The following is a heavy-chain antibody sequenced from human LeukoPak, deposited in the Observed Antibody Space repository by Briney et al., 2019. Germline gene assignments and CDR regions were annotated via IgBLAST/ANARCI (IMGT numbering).Heavy chain of an antibody. CDR2: IRYDGGDK. V-gene: IGHV3-30*02. Sequence: GGSLRLSCAASGLTFGSYGMHWVRQAPGNGLEWVTFIRYDGGDKYYADSVKGRFTISRDNSKNTLYLQMNSLRAEDTGVYYCARDLGAVMVRGAAGDYFDYWGQGTLVTVSS. D-gene: IGHD3-10*01. CDR1: GLTFGSYG. J-gene: IGHJ4*02. CDR3: ARDLGAVMVRGAAGDYFDY.